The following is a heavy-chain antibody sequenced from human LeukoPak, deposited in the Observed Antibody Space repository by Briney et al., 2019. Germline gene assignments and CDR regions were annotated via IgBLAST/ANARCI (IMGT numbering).Heavy chain of an antibody. CDR3: AKDPYGDYPNWFDP. Sequence: PGGSLRLSCAASGFTFSSYAMHWVRQAPGKGLEWVAVISYDGSNKYYADSVKGRFTVSRDNSKNTLYLQMNSLRAEDTAVYYCAKDPYGDYPNWFDPWGQGTLVTVSS. CDR2: ISYDGSNK. V-gene: IGHV3-30*04. J-gene: IGHJ5*02. D-gene: IGHD4-17*01. CDR1: GFTFSSYA.